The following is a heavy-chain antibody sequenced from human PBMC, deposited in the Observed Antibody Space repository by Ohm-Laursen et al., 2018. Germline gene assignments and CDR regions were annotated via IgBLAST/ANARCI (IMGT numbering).Heavy chain of an antibody. Sequence: SLRLSCAASGFTFRSYAMSWVRQAPGKGLEWLSYIDASGGTIYYADSLKGRFTISRDNAKNSLYLQMNNLRGEDTAIYYCARGAPFYGGFDYWGQGTLVTVSS. J-gene: IGHJ4*02. CDR1: GFTFRSYA. D-gene: IGHD2/OR15-2a*01. CDR3: ARGAPFYGGFDY. CDR2: IDASGGTI. V-gene: IGHV3-48*01.